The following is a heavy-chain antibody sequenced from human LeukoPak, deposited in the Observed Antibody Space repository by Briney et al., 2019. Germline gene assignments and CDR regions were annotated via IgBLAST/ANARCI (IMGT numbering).Heavy chain of an antibody. CDR2: IYHSGST. CDR3: ARDSGVRGVLSNWFDP. J-gene: IGHJ5*02. CDR1: GYSISSGYY. Sequence: SETLSLTCAVSGYSISSGYYWGWIRQPPGKGLEWIGSIYHSGSTYYNPSLKSRVTISVDTSKNQISLKLSSVTAADTAVYYCARDSGVRGVLSNWFDPWGQGTLVTVSS. D-gene: IGHD3-10*01. V-gene: IGHV4-38-2*02.